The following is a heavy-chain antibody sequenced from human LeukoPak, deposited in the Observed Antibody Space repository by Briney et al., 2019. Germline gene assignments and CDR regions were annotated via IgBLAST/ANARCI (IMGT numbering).Heavy chain of an antibody. CDR1: GGSFSSSSYY. CDR2: IYYSGST. Sequence: SETLSLTCTVSGGSFSSSSYYWGWIRQPPGKGLEWIGSIYYSGSTYYNPSLKSRVTISVDKSKNQFSLKLSSVTAADTAVYYCARDRGYSYGYGMDVWGKGTTVTVSS. CDR3: ARDRGYSYGYGMDV. V-gene: IGHV4-39*07. D-gene: IGHD5-18*01. J-gene: IGHJ6*04.